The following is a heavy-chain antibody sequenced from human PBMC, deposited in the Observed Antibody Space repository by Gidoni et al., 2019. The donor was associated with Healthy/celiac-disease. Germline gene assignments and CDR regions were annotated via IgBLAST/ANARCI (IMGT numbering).Heavy chain of an antibody. CDR3: ARDGDYYDSSGYSY. J-gene: IGHJ4*02. Sequence: QVQLPESGPGLVKPSETLSLTCTVSGGSISSYYWSWIRQPPGKGLEWIGYIYYSGSTNYNPSLKSRVTISVDTSKNQFSLKLSSVTAADTAVYYCARDGDYYDSSGYSYWGQGTLVTVSS. CDR2: IYYSGST. D-gene: IGHD3-22*01. CDR1: GGSISSYY. V-gene: IGHV4-59*01.